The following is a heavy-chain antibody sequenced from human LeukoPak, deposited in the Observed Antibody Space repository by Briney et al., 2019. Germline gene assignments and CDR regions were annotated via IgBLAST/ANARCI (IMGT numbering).Heavy chain of an antibody. Sequence: ASVKVSCKASGYTFTGYYMHWVRQAPGQGLEWMGWINPNSGGTNYAQKFQGWVTMTRDTSISTAYMEQSRLRSDDTAVYYCARMVHIVVVTASGAFDIWGQGTMVTVSS. J-gene: IGHJ3*02. D-gene: IGHD2-21*02. V-gene: IGHV1-2*04. CDR3: ARMVHIVVVTASGAFDI. CDR2: INPNSGGT. CDR1: GYTFTGYY.